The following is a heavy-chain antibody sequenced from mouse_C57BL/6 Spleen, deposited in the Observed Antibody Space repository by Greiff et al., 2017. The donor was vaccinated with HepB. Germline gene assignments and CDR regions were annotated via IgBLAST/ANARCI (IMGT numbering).Heavy chain of an antibody. V-gene: IGHV5-4*01. CDR1: GFTFSSYA. CDR3: ARDLTWGY. CDR2: ISDGGSYT. J-gene: IGHJ2*01. Sequence: DVHLVESGGGLVKPGGSLKLSCAASGFTFSSYAMSWVRQTPEKRLEWVATISDGGSYTYYPDNVKGRFTISRDNAKNNLYLQMSHLKSEDTAMYYCARDLTWGYWGQGTTLTVSS.